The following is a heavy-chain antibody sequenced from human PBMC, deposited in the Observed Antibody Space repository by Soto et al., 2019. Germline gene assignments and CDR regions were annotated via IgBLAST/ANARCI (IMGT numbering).Heavy chain of an antibody. Sequence: EVQLLESGGGLVQPGGSLRLSCAASGFTFSSYAMSWVRQAPGKGLEWVSAISGSGGSTYYADSVKGRFTISRDNSKNTLYLQMNSLRAEDTAVYYCAKSDCCGGSCYSAAFDIWGQGTMVTVSS. CDR1: GFTFSSYA. V-gene: IGHV3-23*01. D-gene: IGHD2-15*01. J-gene: IGHJ3*02. CDR3: AKSDCCGGSCYSAAFDI. CDR2: ISGSGGST.